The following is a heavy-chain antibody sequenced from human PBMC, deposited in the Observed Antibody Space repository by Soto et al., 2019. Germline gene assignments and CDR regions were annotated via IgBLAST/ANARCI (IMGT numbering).Heavy chain of an antibody. D-gene: IGHD6-13*01. CDR2: IHHSGST. CDR3: ARDQGSHPGD. J-gene: IGHJ4*02. Sequence: QVQLQESGPGLVRPSGTVSLTCAVSGGSISNGDWWSWVRQPPGKGLEWIGEIHHSGSTIYNPSLKSRVTMSVVPSKNLFSLTLNSVTDADTAFYYCARDQGSHPGDWGQGTLVSVSS. V-gene: IGHV4-4*02. CDR1: GGSISNGDW.